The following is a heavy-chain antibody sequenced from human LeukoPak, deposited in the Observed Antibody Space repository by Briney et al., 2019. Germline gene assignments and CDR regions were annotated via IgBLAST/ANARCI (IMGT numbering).Heavy chain of an antibody. CDR1: GFTFSSYG. CDR2: ISYDGSNK. CDR3: ASYRGDFDY. D-gene: IGHD3-16*02. V-gene: IGHV3-30*03. Sequence: QSGGSLRLSCAASGFTFSSYGMHWVRQAPGKGLEWVAVISYDGSNKYYADSVKGRFTISRDNSKNTLYLQMNSLRAEDTAVYYCASYRGDFDYWGQGTLVTVSS. J-gene: IGHJ4*02.